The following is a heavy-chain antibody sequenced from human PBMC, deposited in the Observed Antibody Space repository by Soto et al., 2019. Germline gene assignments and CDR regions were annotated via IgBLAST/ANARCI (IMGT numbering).Heavy chain of an antibody. CDR1: GGSISSYY. V-gene: IGHV4-59*01. CDR3: ARGGGGYDFWSGYGDV. D-gene: IGHD3-3*01. Sequence: PSETLSLTCTVSGGSISSYYWSWIRQPPGKGLEWIGYIYYSGSTNYNPSLKSRVTISVDTSKNQFSLKLSSVTAADTAVYYCARGGGGYDFWSGYGDVWGQGTTVTVSS. J-gene: IGHJ6*02. CDR2: IYYSGST.